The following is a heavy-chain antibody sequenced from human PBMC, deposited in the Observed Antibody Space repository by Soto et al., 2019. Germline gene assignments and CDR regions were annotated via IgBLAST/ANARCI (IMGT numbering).Heavy chain of an antibody. CDR1: GGSISSGDYY. CDR3: ARAQRDLYSYGLAL. D-gene: IGHD5-18*01. CDR2: IFCSWST. Sequence: QVQLQESGPGLVKPSQTLSLTCTVSGGSISSGDYYWSWIRQPSGKGRDWIGYIFCSWSTYYNPSLQSRVTISVDTSKNQFSPKLSSVTAADTAVYYCARAQRDLYSYGLALWGQGTQVTVSS. V-gene: IGHV4-30-4*01. J-gene: IGHJ4*02.